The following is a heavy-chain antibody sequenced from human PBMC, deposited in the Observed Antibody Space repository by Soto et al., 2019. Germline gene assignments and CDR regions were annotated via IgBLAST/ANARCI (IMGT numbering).Heavy chain of an antibody. CDR1: GFSFSSYA. CDR2: ISSNGGST. V-gene: IGHV3-64D*06. CDR3: VSTPRNYYGMDV. J-gene: IGHJ6*02. D-gene: IGHD2-15*01. Sequence: GGSLRLSCSASGFSFSSYAMHCVRQAPGKGLEYVSTISSNGGSTYYADSVKGRFTISRDNSKNTLYLQMSSLRAEDTAVYYCVSTPRNYYGMDVWGQGTTVTVSS.